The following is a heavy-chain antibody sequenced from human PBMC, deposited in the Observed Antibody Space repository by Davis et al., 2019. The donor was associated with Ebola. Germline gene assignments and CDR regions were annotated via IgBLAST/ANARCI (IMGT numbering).Heavy chain of an antibody. Sequence: GESLKISCAASGFTFSSYGMHWVRQAPGKGLEWVAVIWYDGSNKYYADSVKGRFTISRDNSKNTLYLQMNSLRAEDTAVYYCARGGLSMMVVPRDYYYGMDVWGQGTTVTVSS. CDR1: GFTFSSYG. CDR3: ARGGLSMMVVPRDYYYGMDV. J-gene: IGHJ6*02. D-gene: IGHD2-21*01. CDR2: IWYDGSNK. V-gene: IGHV3-33*01.